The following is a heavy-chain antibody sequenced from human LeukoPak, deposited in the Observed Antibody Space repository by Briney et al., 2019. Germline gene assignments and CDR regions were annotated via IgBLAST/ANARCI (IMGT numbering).Heavy chain of an antibody. CDR3: TTGGNVIVAGTRAFDI. Sequence: GGSLRLSCAASGFTFSTYNMNWVRQAPGKGLEWVSCISDRSNYIYYADSVKGRFTISRDNAKNSLYLEMNSLRAEDTAIYYCTTGGNVIVAGTRAFDIWGQGTMVTVSS. CDR2: ISDRSNYI. V-gene: IGHV3-21*03. CDR1: GFTFSTYN. J-gene: IGHJ3*02. D-gene: IGHD6-19*01.